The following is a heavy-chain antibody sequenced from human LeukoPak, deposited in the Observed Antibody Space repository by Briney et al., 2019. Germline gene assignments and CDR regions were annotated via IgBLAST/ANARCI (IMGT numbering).Heavy chain of an antibody. CDR3: ARGAEVQLWSYYFDY. J-gene: IGHJ4*02. CDR2: INWNGGST. CDR1: GFTFDDYG. V-gene: IGHV3-20*04. D-gene: IGHD5-18*01. Sequence: GGSLRLSCAASGFTFDDYGMGWVRQAPGKGLEWVSGINWNGGSTGYADSVKGRFTISRDNAKNSLYLQMNSLGAEDTALYYCARGAEVQLWSYYFDYWGQGTLVTVSS.